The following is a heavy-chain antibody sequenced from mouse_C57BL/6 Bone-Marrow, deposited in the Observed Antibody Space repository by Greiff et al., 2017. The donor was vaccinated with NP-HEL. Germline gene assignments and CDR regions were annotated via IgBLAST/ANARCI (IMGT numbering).Heavy chain of an antibody. J-gene: IGHJ2*01. CDR1: GFTFTDDY. D-gene: IGHD2-12*01. V-gene: IGHV14-4*01. CDR2: IDPENGDT. Sequence: EVQLQQSGAELVRPGASVKLSCTASGFTFTDDYMHWVKQRPEQGLEWIGWIDPENGDTEYASKFQGKATITADTSSNTAYLQLSSLTSEDTADYYSTTPYCSRNDYWGQGTTLTVSS. CDR3: TTPYCSRNDY.